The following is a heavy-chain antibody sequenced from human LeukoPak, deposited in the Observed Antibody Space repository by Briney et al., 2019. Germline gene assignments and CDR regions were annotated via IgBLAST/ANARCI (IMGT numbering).Heavy chain of an antibody. V-gene: IGHV4-38-2*01. CDR3: ASRGYSYGYGWFDP. D-gene: IGHD5-18*01. J-gene: IGHJ5*02. CDR2: IYHSGST. CDR1: GYSISSGYY. Sequence: KPSETLSLTCAVSGYSISSGYYWGWIRQPPGKGLEWIGSIYHSGSTYYNPSLKSRVTISVDTSKNQFSLKLSSVTAADTAVYYCASRGYSYGYGWFDPWGQGTLVTVSS.